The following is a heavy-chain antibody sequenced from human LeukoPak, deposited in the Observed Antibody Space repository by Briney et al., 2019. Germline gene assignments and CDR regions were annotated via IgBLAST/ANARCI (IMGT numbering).Heavy chain of an antibody. V-gene: IGHV3-13*01. D-gene: IGHD6-13*01. J-gene: IGHJ2*01. CDR1: GFTFSNSD. Sequence: GGSLRLSCAASGFTFSNSDMHWVRQAAGKGLEWVSAIGTIGDTYYPGSVKGRFTISRENAKNSLYLQMNSLRAGDTAVYYCAREMGDKYSSSWALDLWGRGTLVTVSS. CDR2: IGTIGDT. CDR3: AREMGDKYSSSWALDL.